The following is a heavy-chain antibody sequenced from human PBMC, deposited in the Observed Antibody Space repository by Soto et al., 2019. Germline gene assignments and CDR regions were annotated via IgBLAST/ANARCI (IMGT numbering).Heavy chain of an antibody. V-gene: IGHV3-7*05. CDR1: EVSINEYW. CDR2: INEDGTDK. D-gene: IGHD3-10*01. CDR3: ARDAPSAYYDY. J-gene: IGHJ4*02. Sequence: GRPLRHSCVASEVSINEYWRTRVSKTPGKGPEWVANINEDGTDKYYVDSLKGRFTISRDNAKNSLYLQLNSLRAEDTAMYYCARDAPSAYYDYSGQGTLVTVSS.